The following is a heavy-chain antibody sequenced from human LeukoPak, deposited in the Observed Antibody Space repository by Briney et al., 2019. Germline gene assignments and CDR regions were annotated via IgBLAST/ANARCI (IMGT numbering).Heavy chain of an antibody. CDR1: GGSISSSSYY. V-gene: IGHV4-39*01. D-gene: IGHD1-26*01. CDR2: FYYSVNT. Sequence: SETLSLTCTVSGGSISSSSYYWGWIRQPPGKGLEWIGSFYYSVNTYYNPSLESRVTISVDTSKNQFSLKLTSVTAADTAVYFCARRSMDSGSYTDYWGRGTLVTVSS. J-gene: IGHJ4*02. CDR3: ARRSMDSGSYTDY.